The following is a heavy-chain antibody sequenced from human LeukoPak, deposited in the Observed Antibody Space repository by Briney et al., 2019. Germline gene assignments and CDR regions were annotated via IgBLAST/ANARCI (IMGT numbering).Heavy chain of an antibody. CDR3: ARLAATLRWVDY. CDR2: IYYSGST. CDR1: GGSISSYY. V-gene: IGHV4-59*08. D-gene: IGHD6-25*01. J-gene: IGHJ4*02. Sequence: SETLSLTCTVSGGSISSYYWSWIRQPPGKGLEWIGYIYYSGSTNYNPSLKSRVTISVDTSKNQFSLKLSSVAAADTAVYYCARLAATLRWVDYWGQGTLVTVSS.